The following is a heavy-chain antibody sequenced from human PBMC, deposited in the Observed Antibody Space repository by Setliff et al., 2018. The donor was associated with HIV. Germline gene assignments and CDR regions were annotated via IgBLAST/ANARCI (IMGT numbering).Heavy chain of an antibody. Sequence: SETLSLTCAVYGGSFSDYSWTWIRQPPGRGLEWIGEINHSGSTSYNPSLKSRVTLSIDTSKNQFSLRLTFLAAADTAVYFCARANLYSSGPLDYWGQGRLVTVSS. CDR2: INHSGST. CDR3: ARANLYSSGPLDY. J-gene: IGHJ4*02. CDR1: GGSFSDYS. D-gene: IGHD6-19*01. V-gene: IGHV4-34*01.